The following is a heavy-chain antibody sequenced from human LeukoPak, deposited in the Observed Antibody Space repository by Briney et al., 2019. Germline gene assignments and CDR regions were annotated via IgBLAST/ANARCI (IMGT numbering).Heavy chain of an antibody. J-gene: IGHJ4*02. Sequence: EESLQISCEGSGYSFTSSWIGWVRQLPGKGLEWMGIIYPGDSDIRYSPSFQGQVTISADKSITTAYLQWSSLKASDTAIYYCARGLYCSGGSCRFDYWGQGTLVTVSS. CDR3: ARGLYCSGGSCRFDY. CDR1: GYSFTSSW. CDR2: IYPGDSDI. D-gene: IGHD2-15*01. V-gene: IGHV5-51*01.